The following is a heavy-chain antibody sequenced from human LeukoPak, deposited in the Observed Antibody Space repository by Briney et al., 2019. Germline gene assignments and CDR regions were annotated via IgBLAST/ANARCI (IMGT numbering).Heavy chain of an antibody. V-gene: IGHV4-4*07. CDR2: IYTSGST. CDR3: ARGNSMEGDDAFDI. J-gene: IGHJ3*02. Sequence: SETLSLTCTVSGGSISSYYWSWIRQPAGKGLEWIGRIYTSGSTNYNPSLKSRVTMSVDTSKNQFSLKLSSVTAADTAVYYCARGNSMEGDDAFDIWGQGTMVTVSS. CDR1: GGSISSYY. D-gene: IGHD3-16*01.